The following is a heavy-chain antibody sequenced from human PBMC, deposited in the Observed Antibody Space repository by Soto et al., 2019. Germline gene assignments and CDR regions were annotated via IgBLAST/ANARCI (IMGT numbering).Heavy chain of an antibody. CDR2: IYTSGST. Sequence: SETLSLTCTVSGCSISSYYRSWIRQPAGKGLEWIGRIYTSGSTNYNPSLKSRVTMSVDTSKNQFSLKLSSVTAADTAVYYCARVGAARKVYYYYGMDVWGQGTTVTVSS. D-gene: IGHD6-13*01. J-gene: IGHJ6*02. CDR3: ARVGAARKVYYYYGMDV. CDR1: GCSISSYY. V-gene: IGHV4-4*07.